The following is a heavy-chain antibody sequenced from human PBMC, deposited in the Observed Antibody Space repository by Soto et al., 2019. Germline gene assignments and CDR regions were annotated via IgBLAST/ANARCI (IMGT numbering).Heavy chain of an antibody. V-gene: IGHV3-23*01. CDR3: ATSRDYYDY. Sequence: EVQLLESGGGLTQPGGSLRLSCAASGFTFSTYAMAWVRQAPGKGLDWVSAISDSGANTYYPDSVKGRFTISRDNSKNTLYLQLDSLRVEDTAVYYCATSRDYYDYWGQGTVVTVSS. CDR1: GFTFSTYA. J-gene: IGHJ4*02. CDR2: ISDSGANT. D-gene: IGHD3-22*01.